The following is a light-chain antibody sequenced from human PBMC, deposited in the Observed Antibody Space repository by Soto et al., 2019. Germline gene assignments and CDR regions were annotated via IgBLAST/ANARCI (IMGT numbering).Light chain of an antibody. CDR1: QSVSTSY. J-gene: IGKJ1*01. CDR2: GAS. Sequence: DIVLTQSPGTLSLSPRHRVTLSGRASQSVSTSYLAWYQQKPGQAPRLLIYGASSRATGIPDRFSGSGSGTDFTLTISGLEPEDFAVYYCQQYGNSRGTFGQGTKVDIK. V-gene: IGKV3-20*01. CDR3: QQYGNSRGT.